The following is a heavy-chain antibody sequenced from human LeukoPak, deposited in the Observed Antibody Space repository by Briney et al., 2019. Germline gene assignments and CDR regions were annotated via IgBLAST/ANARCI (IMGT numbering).Heavy chain of an antibody. CDR2: INSDGSFT. J-gene: IGHJ4*02. CDR3: VRLGSGY. Sequence: GGSLRLSCAASEFIFRNYWMYWVRQVPGKGLVWVSRINSDGSFTHNVDSVKGRFSISRDNSKNTLYLHMTSLKVEDTAVYYCVRLGSGYWGQGALVTVSS. V-gene: IGHV3-74*01. D-gene: IGHD3-10*01. CDR1: EFIFRNYW.